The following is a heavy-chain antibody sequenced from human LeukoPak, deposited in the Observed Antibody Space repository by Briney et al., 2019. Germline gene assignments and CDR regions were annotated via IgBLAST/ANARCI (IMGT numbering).Heavy chain of an antibody. CDR3: ARGITYYYDSSGYYYFDY. CDR1: GYTFTSYG. D-gene: IGHD3-22*01. J-gene: IGHJ4*02. CDR2: VSAYNGNT. Sequence: ASVKVSCKASGYTFTSYGISWVRQAPGQGLEWMGWVSAYNGNTNYAQKLQGRVTMTTDTSTSTAYMELRSLRSDDTAVYYCARGITYYYDSSGYYYFDYWGQGTLVTVSP. V-gene: IGHV1-18*01.